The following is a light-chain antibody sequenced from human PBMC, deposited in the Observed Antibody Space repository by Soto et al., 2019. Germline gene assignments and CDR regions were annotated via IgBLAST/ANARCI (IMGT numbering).Light chain of an antibody. Sequence: DIVLTQSPGTLSLSPGERATLSCRASQSVSSSYLAWYQQKPGQAPRLLIYGASIRATGIPDRFSGSGSGTDFTRTISRLEPEDFAVYYWPQYGSSPLTFGVGTKVEIK. J-gene: IGKJ4*01. CDR2: GAS. CDR3: PQYGSSPLT. V-gene: IGKV3-20*01. CDR1: QSVSSSY.